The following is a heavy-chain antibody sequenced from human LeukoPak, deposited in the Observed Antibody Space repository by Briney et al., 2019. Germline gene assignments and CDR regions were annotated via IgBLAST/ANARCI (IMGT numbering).Heavy chain of an antibody. V-gene: IGHV4-34*08. J-gene: IGHJ4*02. CDR3: ASLQQLFDY. Sequence: GSLRLSCAASGFTFSDYYMSWIRQPPGKGLEWIGEINHSGSTNYNPSLKSRVTISVDTSKNQFSLKLSSVTAADTAVCYCASLQQLFDYWGQGTLVTVSS. CDR1: GFTFSDYY. D-gene: IGHD6-13*01. CDR2: INHSGST.